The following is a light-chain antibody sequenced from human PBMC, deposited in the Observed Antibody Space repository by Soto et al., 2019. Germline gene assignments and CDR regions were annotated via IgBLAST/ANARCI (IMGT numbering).Light chain of an antibody. CDR1: RSTIGSNP. CDR2: SSE. V-gene: IGLV1-44*01. J-gene: IGLJ3*02. CDR3: ATRDDNVYGPV. Sequence: QSVLTQPPSASGTPGQRVTISCSGSRSTIGSNPVQWYGQTPGTAPQRLIYSSEQRPSGVPDRFSGYKSVTSASLTISGLQSEDEAEYHCATRDDNVYGPVFGGGTKLTVL.